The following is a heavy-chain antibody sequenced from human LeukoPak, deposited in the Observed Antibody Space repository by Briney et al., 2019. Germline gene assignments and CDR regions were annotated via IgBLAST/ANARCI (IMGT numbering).Heavy chain of an antibody. CDR1: GFTFSSYS. J-gene: IGHJ3*02. CDR2: ISSSSYI. Sequence: GGSLRLSCAASGFTFSSYSMNWVRQAPGKGLEWVSSISSSSYIYYADSVKGRFTISRDNAKNSLYLQMNSLRAEDTAVYYCASGTRLGAFDIWGQGTMVTVSS. V-gene: IGHV3-21*01. CDR3: ASGTRLGAFDI. D-gene: IGHD1-1*01.